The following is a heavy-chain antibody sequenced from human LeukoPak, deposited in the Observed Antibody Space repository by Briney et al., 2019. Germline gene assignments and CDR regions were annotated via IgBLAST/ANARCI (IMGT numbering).Heavy chain of an antibody. Sequence: GASVKVSCKASGGTFSSYAISWVRQAPGQGLEWVGGIIPIFGTANYAQKFQGRVTITTDESTSTAYMELSSLRSEDTAVYYCARDKGYCSGGSCYWFDYWGQGTLVTVSS. V-gene: IGHV1-69*05. CDR2: IIPIFGTA. CDR3: ARDKGYCSGGSCYWFDY. J-gene: IGHJ4*02. D-gene: IGHD2-15*01. CDR1: GGTFSSYA.